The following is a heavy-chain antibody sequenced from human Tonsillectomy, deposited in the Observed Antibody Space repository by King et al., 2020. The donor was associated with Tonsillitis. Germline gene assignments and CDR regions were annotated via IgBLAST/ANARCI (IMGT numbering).Heavy chain of an antibody. D-gene: IGHD2-2*01. CDR2: ISGSGGST. CDR3: AKESDVVVPAAMGDFDY. V-gene: IGHV3-23*04. Sequence: AQLVQSGGGLVQPGGSLRLSCAASGFTFSSYAMSWVRQAPGKGLEWVSAISGSGGSTYYADSGKGRLPISRDNSKNTLYLQMNSLRAEDTAVYYCAKESDVVVPAAMGDFDYWGQGTLVTVSS. CDR1: GFTFSSYA. J-gene: IGHJ4*02.